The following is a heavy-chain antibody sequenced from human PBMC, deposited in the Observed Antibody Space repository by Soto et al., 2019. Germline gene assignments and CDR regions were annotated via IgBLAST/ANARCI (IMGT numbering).Heavy chain of an antibody. CDR1: GGSISSGGYY. D-gene: IGHD3-22*01. CDR2: IYNGGST. CDR3: ARGDDSSGYYYDY. Sequence: QVQLQESGPGLVKPSQPLSLTCTVSGGSISSGGYYWSWVRQHQGKGLEWIGNIYNGGSTYYNPSLKRRVTISVDTSKNQFSLELSSVPAADTAVYYCARGDDSSGYYYDYWGQGTLVTVSS. J-gene: IGHJ4*02. V-gene: IGHV4-31*03.